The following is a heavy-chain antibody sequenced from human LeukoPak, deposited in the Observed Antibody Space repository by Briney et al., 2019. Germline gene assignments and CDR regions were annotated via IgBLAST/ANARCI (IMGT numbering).Heavy chain of an antibody. CDR2: ISSSGSTI. V-gene: IGHV3-48*02. J-gene: IGHJ4*02. CDR1: GFTFSSYS. D-gene: IGHD3-22*01. Sequence: GGSLRLSCAASGFTFSSYSINWVRQAPGKGLEWVSYISSSGSTIYYADSVKGRFTISRDNAKNSLYLQMNSLRDEDTAVYYCARERDYYDSSGYDYYFDYWGQGTLVTVSS. CDR3: ARERDYYDSSGYDYYFDY.